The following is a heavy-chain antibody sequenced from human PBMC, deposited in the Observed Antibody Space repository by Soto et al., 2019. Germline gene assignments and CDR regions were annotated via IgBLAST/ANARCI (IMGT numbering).Heavy chain of an antibody. D-gene: IGHD3-10*01. Sequence: PSETLSLTCAVYGGCFSGYYWSWIRQPPGKGLEWIGEINHSGSTNYNPSLKSRVTISVDTSKNQFSLKLSSVTAADTAVYYCARGLEYYYGSGSYYNWFDPWGQGTLVTVSS. CDR1: GGCFSGYY. V-gene: IGHV4-34*01. J-gene: IGHJ5*02. CDR3: ARGLEYYYGSGSYYNWFDP. CDR2: INHSGST.